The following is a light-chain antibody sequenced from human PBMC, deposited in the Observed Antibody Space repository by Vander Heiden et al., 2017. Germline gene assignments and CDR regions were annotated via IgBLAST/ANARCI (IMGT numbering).Light chain of an antibody. CDR1: PSITSY. CDR3: QQYSSSPLT. CDR2: DAT. Sequence: RQLAQSPSSLSTSVAARVTITCRASPSITSYLAWYQQKPGKPPKLLIYDATSLDTGVPYRFSGSGSGTDFTLTISSLQPEDFATYFCQQYSSSPLTFGQGTKLEIK. V-gene: IGKV1-13*02. J-gene: IGKJ2*01.